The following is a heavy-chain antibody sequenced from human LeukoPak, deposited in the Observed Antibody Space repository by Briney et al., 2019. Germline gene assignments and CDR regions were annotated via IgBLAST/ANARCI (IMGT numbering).Heavy chain of an antibody. V-gene: IGHV1-69*05. CDR2: IIPIFGTV. Sequence: SVKVSCKASGGTFSNYDITWVRQVPGQGFEWVGGIIPIFGTVNYPLRFHGRVSITTAESTNTAYMELSSLTYEDTAIYYCARSDVGSHYFDSWGQGTLVTVSS. J-gene: IGHJ4*02. D-gene: IGHD2-15*01. CDR1: GGTFSNYD. CDR3: ARSDVGSHYFDS.